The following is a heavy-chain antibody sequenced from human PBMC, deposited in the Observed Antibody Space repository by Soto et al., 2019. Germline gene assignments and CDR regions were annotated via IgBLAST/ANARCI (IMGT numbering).Heavy chain of an antibody. V-gene: IGHV3-7*01. CDR2: IKQDGSEK. Sequence: GGSLRLSCAASGFTFSSYWMSWVRQAPGKGLEWVANIKQDGSEKYYVDSVKGRFTISRDNAKNSLYLQMNSLRAEDTAVYYCASIAVASRGYYYGMDVWGQGTTVT. CDR3: ASIAVASRGYYYGMDV. D-gene: IGHD6-19*01. CDR1: GFTFSSYW. J-gene: IGHJ6*02.